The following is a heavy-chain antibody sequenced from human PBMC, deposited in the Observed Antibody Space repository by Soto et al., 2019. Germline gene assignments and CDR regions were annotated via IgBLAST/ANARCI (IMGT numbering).Heavy chain of an antibody. CDR1: GLTFSDQY. Sequence: EVQLVESGGGLVQPGGSLRLSCAASGLTFSDQYMDWVRQAPGKGLEWVGRSRNKANSYTTEYAASVKGRFTISRDYSKRSLYLQMNGLKTEDTDVYYCARETYSSSWYLDYWGQGTLVTDS. CDR3: ARETYSSSWYLDY. CDR2: SRNKANSYTT. D-gene: IGHD6-13*01. V-gene: IGHV3-72*01. J-gene: IGHJ4*02.